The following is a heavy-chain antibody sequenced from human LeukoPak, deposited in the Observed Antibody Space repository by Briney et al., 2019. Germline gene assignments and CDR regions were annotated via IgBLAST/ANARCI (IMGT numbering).Heavy chain of an antibody. D-gene: IGHD2-8*01. J-gene: IGHJ4*02. CDR2: INHSGST. Sequence: PSETLSLTCAVYGGSFSAYYWSWIRQPPGKGLEWIGEINHSGSTNYNPSLKSRVTISVDTSKNQFSLKLSSVTAADTAVYYCARGLSYCTNGVCSTPYFDYWGQGTLVTVSS. CDR1: GGSFSAYY. CDR3: ARGLSYCTNGVCSTPYFDY. V-gene: IGHV4-34*01.